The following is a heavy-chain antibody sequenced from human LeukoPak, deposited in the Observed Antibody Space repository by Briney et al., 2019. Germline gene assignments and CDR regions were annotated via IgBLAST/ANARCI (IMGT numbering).Heavy chain of an antibody. CDR2: INPNSGGT. CDR1: GYTFSGYY. V-gene: IGHV1-2*02. CDR3: GRDLEQWRGRMDV. Sequence: GASVKVSCKASGYTFSGYYMHWLRLAPGQGLEWLGWINPNSGGTKYAQKFQGRVTMTRDTSISTAYMEVSSLRSDDTAVYYCGRDLEQWRGRMDVWGQGTTVTVSS. J-gene: IGHJ6*02. D-gene: IGHD6-19*01.